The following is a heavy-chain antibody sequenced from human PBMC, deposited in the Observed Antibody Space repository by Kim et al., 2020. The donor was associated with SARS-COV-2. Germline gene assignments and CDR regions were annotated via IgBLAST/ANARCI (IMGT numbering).Heavy chain of an antibody. CDR1: GGSISSTSDY. V-gene: IGHV4-39*01. J-gene: IGHJ1*01. CDR2: VHHSGST. CDR3: ATLVEYVAGSLYFHH. Sequence: SETLSLTCTVSGGSISSTSDYWGWIRQPPGKGLEWIGGVHHSGSTYYNPSLKSRVSGSVDTSKNQFSMKLTSVTAADTALYYCATLVEYVAGSLYFHHWGQGTLVTVSS. D-gene: IGHD6-19*01.